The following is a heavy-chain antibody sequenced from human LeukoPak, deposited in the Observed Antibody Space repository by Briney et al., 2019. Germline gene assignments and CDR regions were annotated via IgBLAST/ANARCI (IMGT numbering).Heavy chain of an antibody. Sequence: GGSLRPSCAASGFTFSSYAMSWVRQAPGKGLEWVSAISGSGGSTYYADSVKGRFTISRDNSKNTLYLQMNSLRAEDTAVYYCAKVSSGWYGEYYFDYWGQGTLVTVSS. CDR3: AKVSSGWYGEYYFDY. CDR2: ISGSGGST. J-gene: IGHJ4*02. V-gene: IGHV3-23*01. CDR1: GFTFSSYA. D-gene: IGHD6-19*01.